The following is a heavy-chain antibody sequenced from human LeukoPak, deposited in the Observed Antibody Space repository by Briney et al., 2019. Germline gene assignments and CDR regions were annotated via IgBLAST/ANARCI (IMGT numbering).Heavy chain of an antibody. CDR2: ISTSSSYI. D-gene: IGHD5-12*01. V-gene: IGHV3-21*01. CDR1: GFTFNRYN. CDR3: AREIVATGFDY. J-gene: IGHJ4*02. Sequence: GGSLRLSCAASGFTFNRYNMNWVRRAPGKGLEWVSSISTSSSYIYYADSVKGRFTISRDNAKNSLYLQMNSLRAEDTAVYYCAREIVATGFDYWGQGTLVTVSS.